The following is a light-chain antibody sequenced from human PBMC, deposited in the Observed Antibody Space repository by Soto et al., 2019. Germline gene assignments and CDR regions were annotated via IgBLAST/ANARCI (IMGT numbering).Light chain of an antibody. Sequence: EIVLTQSPGTLSLSPGERATLSCRASQSISRSDLTWYQQKHGQAPMLLIYDASSTATGIPDRFSGGGSGTDFTLTISRLEPEDFAVYHCQQYGSPPLTFGGGTKVEIK. J-gene: IGKJ4*01. CDR1: QSISRSD. CDR3: QQYGSPPLT. CDR2: DAS. V-gene: IGKV3-20*01.